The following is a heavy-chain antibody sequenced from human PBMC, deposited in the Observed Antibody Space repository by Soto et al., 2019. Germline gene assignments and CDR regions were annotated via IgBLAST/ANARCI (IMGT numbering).Heavy chain of an antibody. Sequence: ASVKVSCKASGYTFTGYYMHWVRQAPGQGLEWMGWINPNSGGTNYAQKFQGWVTMTRDTSISTAYMELSRLRSDDTAVYYCARAPRSIGYCSGGSCPHFDYWGQGTLVTVSS. CDR2: INPNSGGT. J-gene: IGHJ4*02. V-gene: IGHV1-2*04. D-gene: IGHD2-15*01. CDR3: ARAPRSIGYCSGGSCPHFDY. CDR1: GYTFTGYY.